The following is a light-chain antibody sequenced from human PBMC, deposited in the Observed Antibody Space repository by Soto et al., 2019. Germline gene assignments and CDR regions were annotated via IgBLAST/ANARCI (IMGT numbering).Light chain of an antibody. CDR1: RSNIGAGYD. J-gene: IGLJ2*01. Sequence: QSVLTQPPSVSGGPGQRVTISCTGSRSNIGAGYDVHWYQQLPGTAPKLLIYGNSNRPSGVPDRFSGSKSGTSASLAITGLQAEDEADYYCQSYDSSLSVVVFGGGTKVTVL. CDR2: GNS. CDR3: QSYDSSLSVVV. V-gene: IGLV1-40*01.